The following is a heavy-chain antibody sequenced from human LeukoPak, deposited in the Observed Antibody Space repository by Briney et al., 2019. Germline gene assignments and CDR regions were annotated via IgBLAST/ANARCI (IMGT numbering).Heavy chain of an antibody. J-gene: IGHJ5*02. V-gene: IGHV4-59*08. CDR1: GGSISNYY. CDR3: ARGVGTAASLNWFDP. D-gene: IGHD2-15*01. CDR2: IYYSGTT. Sequence: PSETLSLTCTVSGGSISNYYWSWIRQPPGKGLEWIGYIYYSGTTNYNPSLKSRVTISLDTSKNQFSLKLSSVTAADTAVYYCARGVGTAASLNWFDPWGQGTLVTVSS.